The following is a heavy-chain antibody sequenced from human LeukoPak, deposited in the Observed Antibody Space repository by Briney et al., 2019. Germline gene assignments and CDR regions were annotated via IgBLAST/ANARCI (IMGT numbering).Heavy chain of an antibody. V-gene: IGHV4-39*02. CDR2: IYYSGST. D-gene: IGHD1-26*01. CDR1: GGSISSRSYY. J-gene: IGHJ4*02. CDR3: ARETSGSYSTYYLDY. Sequence: SETLSLTCTVSGGSISSRSYYWGWIRQPPGKGLEWIGSIYYSGSTCYNPSLKSRVTISVDTSKNQFSLKLSSVTAADTAVYYCARETSGSYSTYYLDYWGQGTLVTVSS.